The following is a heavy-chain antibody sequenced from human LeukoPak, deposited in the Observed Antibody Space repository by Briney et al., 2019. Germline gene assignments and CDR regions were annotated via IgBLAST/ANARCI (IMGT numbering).Heavy chain of an antibody. CDR2: IYTSGST. J-gene: IGHJ4*02. D-gene: IGHD6-19*01. CDR3: ARVSSGWSLYYFDY. CDR1: GGSISSYY. Sequence: SETLSLTCTVSGGSISSYYWSWIRQPAGKGLEWIGRIYTSGSTSYNPSLKGRVTMSVDTSKNQFSLKLSSVTAADTAVYYCARVSSGWSLYYFDYWGQGTLVTVSS. V-gene: IGHV4-4*07.